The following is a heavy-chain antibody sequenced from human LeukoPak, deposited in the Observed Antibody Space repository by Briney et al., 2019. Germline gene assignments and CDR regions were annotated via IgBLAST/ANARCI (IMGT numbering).Heavy chain of an antibody. D-gene: IGHD1-26*01. CDR3: AKGGHLDD. V-gene: IGHV3-21*01. Sequence: GGSLRLSCAASGFTFSSYSMNWVRQAPGKGLEWVSSISSSSSYIYYADSVKGRFTISRDNAKNSLYLQMDSLRGEDTAVYYCAKGGHLDDWGQGTLVIVSS. CDR2: ISSSSSYI. CDR1: GFTFSSYS. J-gene: IGHJ4*02.